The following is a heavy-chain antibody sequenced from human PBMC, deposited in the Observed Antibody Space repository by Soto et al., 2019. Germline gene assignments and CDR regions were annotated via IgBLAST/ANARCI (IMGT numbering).Heavy chain of an antibody. CDR1: GGSVSSGNYY. CDR3: ARAIQSYNWFDP. V-gene: IGHV4-61*01. CDR2: VYYSGST. D-gene: IGHD4-4*01. Sequence: PSETLSLTCTVSGGSVSSGNYYWSWIRQPPGKGLEWIGYVYYSGSTNYNPSLKSRFTISVDTSKNQFSLELSSVTTADTAVYYCARAIQSYNWFDPWGQGTLVTVSS. J-gene: IGHJ5*02.